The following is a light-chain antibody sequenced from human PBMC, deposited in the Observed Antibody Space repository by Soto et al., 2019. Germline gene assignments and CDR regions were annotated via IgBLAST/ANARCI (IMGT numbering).Light chain of an antibody. V-gene: IGKV3-15*01. CDR1: QSVSST. CDR3: QQYNNWPPGT. J-gene: IGKJ3*01. CDR2: GAS. Sequence: EIVMPQSPATLSVSPGERATLSCRASQSVSSTLAWYQQKPGQAPRLLIYGASTRATGIPARFSGSGSGTEFTLTISSLQSEDFAVYYCQQYNNWPPGTFGPGTKVDIK.